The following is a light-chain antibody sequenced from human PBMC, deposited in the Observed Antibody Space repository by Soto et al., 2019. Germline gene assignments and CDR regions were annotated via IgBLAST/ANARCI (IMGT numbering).Light chain of an antibody. CDR3: HQRQSWPRT. CDR2: QTS. Sequence: ENVLTQYPATLSSFPDDRVTLSCRASQYINTRLAWYQHRPGQAPRLLIYQTSLRAAGIPARFSASGSGTDFTLTISDVQPEDFALYYCHQRQSWPRTFGQGTKVDIK. J-gene: IGKJ1*01. V-gene: IGKV3-11*01. CDR1: QYINTR.